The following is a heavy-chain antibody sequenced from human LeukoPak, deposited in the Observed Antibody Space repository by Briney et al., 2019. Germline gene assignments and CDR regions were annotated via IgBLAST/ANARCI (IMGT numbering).Heavy chain of an antibody. CDR1: GYTFTGYY. V-gene: IGHV1-2*02. Sequence: GASVKVSCKASGYTFTGYYMHWVRQAPGQGLEWMGWINPNSGGTNYAQKFQGRVTMTRDTSISTACMELSRLRSDDTAVYYCARDSAMQWLVQEGLYYWGQGTLVTVSS. J-gene: IGHJ4*02. D-gene: IGHD6-19*01. CDR2: INPNSGGT. CDR3: ARDSAMQWLVQEGLYY.